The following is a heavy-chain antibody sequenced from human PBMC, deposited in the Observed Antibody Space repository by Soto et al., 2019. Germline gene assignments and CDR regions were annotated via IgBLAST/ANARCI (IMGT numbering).Heavy chain of an antibody. V-gene: IGHV4-30-4*01. J-gene: IGHJ4*02. CDR2: IYYSGST. Sequence: PSETLSLTCTVSGGSISSGDYYWSWIRQPPGKGLEWIGYIYYSGSTYYNPSLKSRVTISVDTSKNQFSLKLSSVTAADTAVYYCASALLWFGELSHLFDYWGQGTLVTVSS. CDR3: ASALLWFGELSHLFDY. CDR1: GGSISSGDYY. D-gene: IGHD3-10*01.